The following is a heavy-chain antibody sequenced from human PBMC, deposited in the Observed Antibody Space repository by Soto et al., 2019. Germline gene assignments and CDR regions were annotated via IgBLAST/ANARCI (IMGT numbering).Heavy chain of an antibody. D-gene: IGHD6-13*01. CDR1: GYSFTSYW. CDR2: IDPSDSYT. CDR3: ARIGRPALVGDWYFDL. J-gene: IGHJ2*01. V-gene: IGHV5-10-1*01. Sequence: PGXSLKISCKGSGYSFTSYWISWVRQMPGKGLEWMGRIDPSDSYTNYSPSFQGHVTISADKSISTAYLQWSSLKASDTAMYYCARIGRPALVGDWYFDLWGRGTLVTXSS.